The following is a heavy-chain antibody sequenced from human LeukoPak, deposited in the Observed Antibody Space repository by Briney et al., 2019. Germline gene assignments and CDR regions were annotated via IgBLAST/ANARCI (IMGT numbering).Heavy chain of an antibody. J-gene: IGHJ3*02. CDR1: GFTFSSYW. Sequence: GGSLRLSCAASGFTFSSYWMDWVRQAPGKGLEWVANIKQDGSEMYYVDSVKGRLTISRDNTKNSLFLHMSSLRAEDTAVYFCASSYFDNSLHAYDIWGQGAMVTVSS. CDR2: IKQDGSEM. CDR3: ASSYFDNSLHAYDI. V-gene: IGHV3-7*01. D-gene: IGHD3-22*01.